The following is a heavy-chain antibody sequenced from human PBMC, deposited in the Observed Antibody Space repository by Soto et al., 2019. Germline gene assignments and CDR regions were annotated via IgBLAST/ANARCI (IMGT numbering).Heavy chain of an antibody. J-gene: IGHJ4*02. CDR1: GFTFSSYA. D-gene: IGHD3-22*01. CDR3: AKSGLDYYGSSGDFDY. Sequence: GESLKISCAASGFTFSSYAMSWVRQAPGKGLEWVSAISGSGGSTYYADSVKGRFTISRDNSKNTLYLQMNSLRAEDTAVYYCAKSGLDYYGSSGDFDYWGQGTLVTVSS. CDR2: ISGSGGST. V-gene: IGHV3-23*01.